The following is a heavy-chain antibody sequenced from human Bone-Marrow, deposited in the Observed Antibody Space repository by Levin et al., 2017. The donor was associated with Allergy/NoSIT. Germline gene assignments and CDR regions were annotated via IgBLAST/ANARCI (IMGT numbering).Heavy chain of an antibody. V-gene: IGHV3-30*18. J-gene: IGHJ6*02. CDR1: GFTFLSYG. D-gene: IGHD3-10*01. Sequence: GGSLRLSCAASGFTFLSYGMHWVRQGPGKGLEWVAGISYDGFNEYYADSVKGRFSISRDKSKNMVYLQMNSLSGEDTAVYYCAKDLNGVPMLRGKCMAGYLYGKDVWGQGTTVTVS. CDR2: ISYDGFNE. CDR3: AKDLNGVPMLRGKCMAGYLYGKDV.